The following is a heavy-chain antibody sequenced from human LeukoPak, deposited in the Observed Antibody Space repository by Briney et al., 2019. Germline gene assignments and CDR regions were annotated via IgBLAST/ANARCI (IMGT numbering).Heavy chain of an antibody. V-gene: IGHV3-7*01. CDR3: ARDYVLDY. Sequence: GGSLRLSCVASGFTFSSYWMSWVRQAPGKGLEWVANIKQDGSEKYYVDSVKGRFTISRDNAKKSLYLQMNSLGAEDTAVYYCARDYVLDYWGQGTLVTVPS. CDR2: IKQDGSEK. CDR1: GFTFSSYW. J-gene: IGHJ4*02. D-gene: IGHD3-10*02.